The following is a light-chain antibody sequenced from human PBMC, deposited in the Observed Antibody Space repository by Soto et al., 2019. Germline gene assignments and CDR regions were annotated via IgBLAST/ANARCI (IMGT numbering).Light chain of an antibody. CDR3: LLSYSGAAV. Sequence: QAVVTQEPSLTVSPGGTVTFTCGSSTGAVTSGHYPYWFQQKPGQAPRTLIFDTNKKHSWTPARFSGSLLGGKAALTLSGAQSEDEAEYYCLLSYSGAAVFGGGTQLTVL. CDR1: TGAVTSGHY. CDR2: DTN. V-gene: IGLV7-46*01. J-gene: IGLJ7*01.